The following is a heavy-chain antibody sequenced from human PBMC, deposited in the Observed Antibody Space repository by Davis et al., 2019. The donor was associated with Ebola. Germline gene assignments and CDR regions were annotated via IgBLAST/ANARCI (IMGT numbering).Heavy chain of an antibody. CDR3: ATPVHVGASHFDY. J-gene: IGHJ4*02. CDR1: GFTFTSYY. CDR2: IDPSDSYV. V-gene: IGHV5-10-1*01. D-gene: IGHD1-26*01. Sequence: GESLKISCQGSGFTFTSYYITWVRQMPGKGLEWMGRIDPSDSYVNYRPSFQGHVTISVDKSISTAYLQWSSLEASDTAMYYCATPVHVGASHFDYWGQGTLVTVSS.